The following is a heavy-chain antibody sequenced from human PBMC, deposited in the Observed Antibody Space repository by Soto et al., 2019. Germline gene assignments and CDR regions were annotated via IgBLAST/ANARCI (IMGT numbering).Heavy chain of an antibody. CDR1: SGSFSSYY. V-gene: IGHV4-34*01. J-gene: IGHJ6*02. Sequence: TLSPTCPLYSGSFSSYYGAWNSEPAGKGLEWIGEIHHSGSTNYNPPLKSRVSISVDMSNNQFALRLSSVTAADTAVYYCATPRKNFYYYGMDGWGQGTTVTVS. CDR3: ATPRKNFYYYGMDG. CDR2: IHHSGST.